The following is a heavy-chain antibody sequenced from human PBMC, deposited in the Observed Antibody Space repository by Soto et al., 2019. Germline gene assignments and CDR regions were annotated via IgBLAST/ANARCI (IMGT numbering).Heavy chain of an antibody. CDR2: IYPGDSDI. V-gene: IGHV5-51*01. CDR3: ARRRGSGSDYYYNYGMGV. J-gene: IGHJ6*02. D-gene: IGHD1-26*01. Sequence: PVESLKISCNGSGYSFSRDWIGWVRQMPWKGLEWMGIIYPGDSDIRYSPSFQGQVTISADTSISTAYLQWSSLKASDTAIYYCARRRGSGSDYYYNYGMGVWDQGTTVTV. CDR1: GYSFSRDW.